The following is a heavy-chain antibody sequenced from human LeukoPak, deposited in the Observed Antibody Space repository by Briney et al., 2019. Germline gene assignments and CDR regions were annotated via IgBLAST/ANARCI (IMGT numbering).Heavy chain of an antibody. V-gene: IGHV3-30*04. Sequence: GRSLGLSCAASGFTFSSYAMHWVRQAPGKGLEWVAVISYDGSNKYYADSVKGRFTISRDNSKNTLYLQMNSLRAEDTAVYYCAREGVGSYYFDYWGQGTLVTVSS. CDR3: AREGVGSYYFDY. CDR1: GFTFSSYA. J-gene: IGHJ4*02. CDR2: ISYDGSNK. D-gene: IGHD3-10*01.